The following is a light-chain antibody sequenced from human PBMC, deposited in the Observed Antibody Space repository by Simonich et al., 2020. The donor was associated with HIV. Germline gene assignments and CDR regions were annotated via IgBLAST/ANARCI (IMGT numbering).Light chain of an antibody. CDR3: SSYTSSSTLV. V-gene: IGLV2-8*01. CDR1: RSHVGGYSY. J-gene: IGLJ2*01. CDR2: EVT. Sequence: QSALTQPPSASGSPGQSVPISCTGTRSHVGGYSYVSWYQQHPGKAPKVMIYEVTKRPSGVPDRFSGSKSGNTASLTVSGLQAEDEADYYCSSYTSSSTLVFGGGTKLTVL.